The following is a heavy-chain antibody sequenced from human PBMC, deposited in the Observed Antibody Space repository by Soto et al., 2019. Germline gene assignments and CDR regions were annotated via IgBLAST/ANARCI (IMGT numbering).Heavy chain of an antibody. D-gene: IGHD6-13*01. Sequence: GESLKISCKGSGYSFTSYWFGWVRPMHGQGLEWMGIIYPGDSDTRYSPSLQGQVTISADKSISTAYLQWSSLQASDNAMYYCERHLYRSSSYGFDHWGPGTLVTVAS. J-gene: IGHJ5*02. V-gene: IGHV5-51*01. CDR2: IYPGDSDT. CDR1: GYSFTSYW. CDR3: ERHLYRSSSYGFDH.